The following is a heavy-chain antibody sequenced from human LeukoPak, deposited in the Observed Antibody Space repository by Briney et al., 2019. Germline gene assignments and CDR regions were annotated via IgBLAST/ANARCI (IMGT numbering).Heavy chain of an antibody. J-gene: IGHJ5*02. CDR1: GYTFTGYY. Sequence: ASVKVSCKASGYTFTGYYMHWVRQAPGQGLEWMGWINPNSGGTNYAQKFQGRVTMTRDTSISTAYMELSRLRSDDTAVYYCARGGRVPAASLGFDPWGQGTLVTVSS. CDR3: ARGGRVPAASLGFDP. CDR2: INPNSGGT. V-gene: IGHV1-2*02. D-gene: IGHD2-2*01.